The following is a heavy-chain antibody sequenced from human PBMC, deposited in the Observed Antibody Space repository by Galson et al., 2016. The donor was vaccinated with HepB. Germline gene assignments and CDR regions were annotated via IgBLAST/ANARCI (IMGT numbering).Heavy chain of an antibody. J-gene: IGHJ6*04. Sequence: SVKVSCKASGYTFTGYVLHWVRQAPGQKLEWMGWIYPGNGNTQYSQNFHGRVTITRDTSATTTYMELTSLKSEDTALYYCARDRVWCSSRKCYGGYFGMDVWGKGTTVTVSS. D-gene: IGHD2-2*01. V-gene: IGHV1-3*01. CDR1: GYTFTGYV. CDR2: IYPGNGNT. CDR3: ARDRVWCSSRKCYGGYFGMDV.